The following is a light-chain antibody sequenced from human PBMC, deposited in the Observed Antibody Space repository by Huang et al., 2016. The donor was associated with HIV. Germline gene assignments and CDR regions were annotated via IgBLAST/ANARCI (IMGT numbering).Light chain of an antibody. CDR2: GAS. CDR1: QGISNY. V-gene: IGKV1-27*01. J-gene: IGKJ2*01. CDR3: QNYYSVPYT. Sequence: DIQMTQSPSSLSISVGDRVTITCRASQGISNYLAWYQQKPGKVPKLLIYGASTLQSVVPSRFSGSGSGTDFTLTINSLQPEDVATYYCQNYYSVPYTFGQGTKLEIK.